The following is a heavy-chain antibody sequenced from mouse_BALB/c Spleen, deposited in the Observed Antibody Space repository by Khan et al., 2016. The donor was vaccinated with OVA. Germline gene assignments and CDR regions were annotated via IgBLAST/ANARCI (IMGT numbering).Heavy chain of an antibody. CDR2: INPSNGYT. J-gene: IGHJ3*01. CDR3: EREGAYYRSDGWFSY. Sequence: VPLQESGAELARPGASVKMSCKASGYTFTTYTMHWVKQRPGQGLEWIGYINPSNGYTNYNQKFKDKSTLTADKSSSTAYMQLSSLTSDYSAVYYCEREGAYYRSDGWFSYWGQGTLVTVSA. D-gene: IGHD2-14*01. CDR1: GYTFTTYT. V-gene: IGHV1-4*01.